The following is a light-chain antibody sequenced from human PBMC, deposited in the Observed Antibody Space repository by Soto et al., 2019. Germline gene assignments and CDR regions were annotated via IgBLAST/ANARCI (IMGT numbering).Light chain of an antibody. CDR1: QSVNSN. Sequence: EIVMTQSPATLSVSPGERAALSCRASQSVNSNLAWYQQKPGQAPRLLIYGASNRATGIPDRFSGSGSGTEFTLTISSLQSEDFAVYYCQQYNNWPQTFGQGTKVDIK. CDR2: GAS. J-gene: IGKJ1*01. CDR3: QQYNNWPQT. V-gene: IGKV3D-15*01.